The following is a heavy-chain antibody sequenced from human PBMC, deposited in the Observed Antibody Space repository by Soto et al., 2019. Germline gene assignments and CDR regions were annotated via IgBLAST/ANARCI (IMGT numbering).Heavy chain of an antibody. CDR3: AGYYSSTSCYGDY. CDR1: GFTFDDYV. V-gene: IGHV3-9*01. D-gene: IGHD2-2*01. J-gene: IGHJ4*02. Sequence: EVQLVESGGGLVQPGRSLRLSCAASGFTFDDYVMHWVRQAPGKGLEWVSGISWYSGSIGYADSVKGRFTISRGNAKNSLYLQMNSLRAEDTALYYGAGYYSSTSCYGDYWGQGTLVTVSS. CDR2: ISWYSGSI.